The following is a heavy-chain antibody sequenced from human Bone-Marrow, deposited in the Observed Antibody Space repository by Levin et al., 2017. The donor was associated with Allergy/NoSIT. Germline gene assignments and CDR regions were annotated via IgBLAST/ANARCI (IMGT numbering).Heavy chain of an antibody. CDR1: GASFSDHF. J-gene: IGHJ4*02. V-gene: IGHV4-34*10. Sequence: SETLSLTCALYGASFSDHFWSWLRQSPEKGLEWIGEIDHSGKADYNPSLKTRLTISVDTSKNQFSLKLTSMTAADTATYYCAGEGAGSFDFWGQGTLVTVSS. D-gene: IGHD6-19*01. CDR2: IDHSGKA. CDR3: AGEGAGSFDF.